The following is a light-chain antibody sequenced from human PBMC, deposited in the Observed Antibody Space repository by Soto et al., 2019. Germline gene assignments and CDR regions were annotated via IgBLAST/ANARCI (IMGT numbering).Light chain of an antibody. CDR1: QGVSSN. CDR3: QQYNNWPWT. CDR2: GAS. Sequence: EIVMTQSPATLSVSPGERATLSFRANQGVSSNSAWYQQKPGQAPRLLIHGASTRATGIPARFSGSGSGTEFTLTISSLQSEDFAVYYCQQYNNWPWTFGQGTKVEIK. V-gene: IGKV3-15*01. J-gene: IGKJ1*01.